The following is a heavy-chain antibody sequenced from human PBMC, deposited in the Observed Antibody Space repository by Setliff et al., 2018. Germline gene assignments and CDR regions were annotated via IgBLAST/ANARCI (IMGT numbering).Heavy chain of an antibody. V-gene: IGHV1-2*02. CDR2: INSNSGST. CDR1: GYTFTSFF. D-gene: IGHD2-15*01. J-gene: IGHJ4*02. Sequence: ASVKVSCKASGYTFTSFFHQWVRQAPGQGLEWLGWINSNSGSTTYAQKFQGRVTMTRDTSINTAYMELSSLTSDDRAIYYCARGRIGSTWTGDYWGQGTLVTVSS. CDR3: ARGRIGSTWTGDY.